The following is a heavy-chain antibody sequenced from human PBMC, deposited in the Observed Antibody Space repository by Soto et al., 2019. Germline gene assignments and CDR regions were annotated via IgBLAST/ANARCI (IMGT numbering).Heavy chain of an antibody. Sequence: SETLSLTCTVSGGSISSYYWSWIRQPPGKGLEWIGYIYYSGSTNYNPSLKSRVTISVDTSKNQFSLKLSSVTAADTAVYYCARITHDYYDSSGYYHDVVLFDYWGQGTLVTVSS. CDR1: GGSISSYY. D-gene: IGHD3-22*01. CDR3: ARITHDYYDSSGYYHDVVLFDY. CDR2: IYYSGST. J-gene: IGHJ4*02. V-gene: IGHV4-59*01.